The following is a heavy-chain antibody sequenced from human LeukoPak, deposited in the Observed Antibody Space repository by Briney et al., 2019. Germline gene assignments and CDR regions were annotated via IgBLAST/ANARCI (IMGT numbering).Heavy chain of an antibody. D-gene: IGHD6-6*01. CDR2: IYTSGST. CDR3: ARGGIAARRTGAFDI. Sequence: SETLSLTCTVSGGSISSYYWSWIRQPPGKGLEWIGRIYTSGSTNYNPSLKSRVTISVDTSKNQFSLKLSSVTAADTAVYYCARGGIAARRTGAFDIWGQGTMVTVSS. J-gene: IGHJ3*02. V-gene: IGHV4-4*08. CDR1: GGSISSYY.